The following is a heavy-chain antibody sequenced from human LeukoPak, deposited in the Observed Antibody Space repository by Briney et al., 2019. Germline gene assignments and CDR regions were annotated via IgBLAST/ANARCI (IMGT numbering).Heavy chain of an antibody. CDR1: GGSISSYY. CDR2: IYYSGST. CDR3: ARVPYYYDSSGYYGAFDI. V-gene: IGHV4-59*01. Sequence: SETLSLTCTVSGGSISSYYWSWIRQPPGKGLEWIGYIYYSGSTSYNPSLKSRVTISVDTSKNQFSLKLSSVTAADTAVYYCARVPYYYDSSGYYGAFDIWGQGTMVTVSS. J-gene: IGHJ3*02. D-gene: IGHD3-22*01.